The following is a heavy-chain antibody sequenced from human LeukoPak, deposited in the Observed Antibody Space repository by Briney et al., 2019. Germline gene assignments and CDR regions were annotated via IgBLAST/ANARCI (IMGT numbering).Heavy chain of an antibody. CDR2: INPNSGGT. V-gene: IGHV1-2*02. J-gene: IGHJ3*02. CDR3: ARGTGFYDAFDI. Sequence: ASVKVSCKASGYTFTGYYMHWVRQAPGQGLGWMGWINPNSGGTNYAQKFQGRVTMTRDTSISTAYMELSRLRSDDTAVYYCARGTGFYDAFDIWGQGTMVTVSS. D-gene: IGHD2-15*01. CDR1: GYTFTGYY.